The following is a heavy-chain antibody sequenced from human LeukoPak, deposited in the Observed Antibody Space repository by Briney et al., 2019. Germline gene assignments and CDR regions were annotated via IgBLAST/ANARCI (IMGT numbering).Heavy chain of an antibody. D-gene: IGHD3-9*01. V-gene: IGHV4-4*08. CDR1: GGSIRGYY. Sequence: SETLSLTCNVSGGSIRGYYWSWIRQPPGKGLEWIGYIYSSGSTNYNPSLKSRVTILVDTSKNQFSLRLTSVTAADTAAYYCARDRGYFGPFDYWGQGTLVTVSS. CDR2: IYSSGST. CDR3: ARDRGYFGPFDY. J-gene: IGHJ4*02.